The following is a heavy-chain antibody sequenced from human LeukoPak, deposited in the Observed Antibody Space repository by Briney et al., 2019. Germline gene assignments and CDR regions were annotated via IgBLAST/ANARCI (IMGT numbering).Heavy chain of an antibody. CDR1: GIPFSSFG. J-gene: IGHJ4*02. V-gene: IGHV3-33*01. Sequence: GRSLRLSCAAPGIPFSSFGMHWLRQAPGKGLEWVAVIWFDGSNKYYADSVKGRFTISRDNSKNTLYLQMNSLRAEDTAVYYCARDQSGYDFGFDYWGQGALVTVSS. CDR3: ARDQSGYDFGFDY. D-gene: IGHD5-12*01. CDR2: IWFDGSNK.